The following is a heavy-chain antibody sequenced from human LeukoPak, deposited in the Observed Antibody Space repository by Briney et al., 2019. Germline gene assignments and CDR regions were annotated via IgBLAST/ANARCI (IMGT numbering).Heavy chain of an antibody. CDR1: GGSFSGYY. J-gene: IGHJ5*02. CDR3: ARGRPHLRQNWFDP. Sequence: SETLSLTCAVYGGSFSGYYWSWIRQPPGKGLEWIGEINHSGSTNYNPSLKSRVTISVDTSKNQFSLKLSSVTAADTAVYNCARGRPHLRQNWFDPWGQGTLVTVSS. V-gene: IGHV4-34*01. CDR2: INHSGST. D-gene: IGHD6-6*01.